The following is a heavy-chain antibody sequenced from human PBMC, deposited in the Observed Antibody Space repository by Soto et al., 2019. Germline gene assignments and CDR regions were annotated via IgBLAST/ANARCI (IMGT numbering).Heavy chain of an antibody. CDR3: ARDGIVVVVAATKVYYYGMDV. J-gene: IGHJ6*02. CDR2: ISAYNGNT. D-gene: IGHD2-15*01. V-gene: IGHV1-18*01. Sequence: ASVKVSCKASGYTFTRYGISWVRQAPGQGLEWMGWISAYNGNTNYAQKLQGRVTMTTDTSTSTAYMELRSLRSDDTAVYYCARDGIVVVVAATKVYYYGMDVWGQGTTVTVSS. CDR1: GYTFTRYG.